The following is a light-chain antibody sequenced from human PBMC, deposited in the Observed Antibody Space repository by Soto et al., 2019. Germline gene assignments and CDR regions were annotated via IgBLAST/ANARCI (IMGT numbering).Light chain of an antibody. CDR3: QSYDGTLSARYV. CDR2: GNI. V-gene: IGLV1-40*01. J-gene: IGLJ1*01. Sequence: SVLTQPPSVSGAPGQRVTISCTGSSSNIGAGYDVHWYQQRPGTAPKLLIFGNINRPSGVPDRFSGSKSGTSASLAITGLQAEDEGDYYCQSYDGTLSARYVFGTGTKVTVL. CDR1: SSNIGAGYD.